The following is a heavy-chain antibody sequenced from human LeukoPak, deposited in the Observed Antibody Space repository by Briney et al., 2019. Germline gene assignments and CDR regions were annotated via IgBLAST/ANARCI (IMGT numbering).Heavy chain of an antibody. V-gene: IGHV3-30*18. CDR3: AKGLRTVVDY. Sequence: GGSLRLSCAASGFTFSSYGMHWVRQAPGKGLEWVAVISYDGSNKYYADSVKGRFTISRDNSKNTLYLQMNSLRAEDTAVYYCAKGLRTVVDYWGQGTLVTVSS. D-gene: IGHD4-23*01. J-gene: IGHJ4*02. CDR1: GFTFSSYG. CDR2: ISYDGSNK.